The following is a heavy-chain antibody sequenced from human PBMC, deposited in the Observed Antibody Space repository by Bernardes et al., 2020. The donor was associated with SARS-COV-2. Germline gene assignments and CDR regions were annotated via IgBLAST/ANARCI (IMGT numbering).Heavy chain of an antibody. J-gene: IGHJ4*02. CDR3: ARDPPSIYGPFDY. Sequence: GGSLGLSCAAPGFTFGRYWLSWDRPAPVKGMEWVVNIKRDGSEKHHVDSLQGRFFISRNNAKNSLFLQMTSLRGEDTGVYFCARDPPSIYGPFDYWGQGTLVSVSS. D-gene: IGHD3-10*01. V-gene: IGHV3-7*01. CDR2: IKRDGSEK. CDR1: GFTFGRYW.